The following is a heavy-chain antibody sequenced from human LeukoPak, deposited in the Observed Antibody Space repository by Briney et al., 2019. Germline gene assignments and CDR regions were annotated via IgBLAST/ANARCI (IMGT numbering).Heavy chain of an antibody. D-gene: IGHD1-26*01. CDR1: GYTFTCYY. J-gene: IGHJ4*02. Sequence: ASVKVSCKASGYTFTCYYMHWVRQAPGQGLEWMGRINPNSGGTNYAQKFQGRVTMTRDTSISTAYMELSRLRSDDTAVYYCAREGLGDRKDFDYWGQGTLVTVSS. CDR3: AREGLGDRKDFDY. V-gene: IGHV1-2*06. CDR2: INPNSGGT.